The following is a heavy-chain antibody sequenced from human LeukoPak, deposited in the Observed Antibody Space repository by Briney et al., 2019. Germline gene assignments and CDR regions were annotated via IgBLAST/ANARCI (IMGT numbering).Heavy chain of an antibody. CDR1: GYTFTRYD. V-gene: IGHV1-18*01. J-gene: IGHJ4*02. D-gene: IGHD3-9*01. CDR2: ISTYNGNT. CDR3: ATGPLDWRPYYFNY. Sequence: ASVKVSCKASGYTFTRYDINWLRQATGQGLEWMGWISTYNGNTNYAQKLQGRVTMTTDTATSTAYMELRSLRSDDTAVYYCATGPLDWRPYYFNYWGQGTLVTVSS.